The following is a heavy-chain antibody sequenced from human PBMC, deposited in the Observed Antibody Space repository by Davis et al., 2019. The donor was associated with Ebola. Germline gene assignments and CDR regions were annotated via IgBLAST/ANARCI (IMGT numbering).Heavy chain of an antibody. Sequence: GESLKISCAASGFTFSNFNMNWVRQAPGKGLEWVASISGSATYIYYADSVKGRFTISRDNAKNSLYLQMNSLRAEDTAVYYCARDTVIGNYYYYYMDVWGKGTTVTVSS. CDR3: ARDTVIGNYYYYYMDV. CDR1: GFTFSNFN. V-gene: IGHV3-21*01. D-gene: IGHD4-11*01. J-gene: IGHJ6*03. CDR2: ISGSATYI.